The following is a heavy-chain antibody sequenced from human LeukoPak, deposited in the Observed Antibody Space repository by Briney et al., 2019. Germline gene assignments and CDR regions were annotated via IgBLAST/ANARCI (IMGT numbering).Heavy chain of an antibody. CDR3: ARHSGLLWFGA. D-gene: IGHD3-10*01. CDR2: IYTSGST. V-gene: IGHV4-4*09. Sequence: SETLSLTCTVSGGSISSYYWSWIRQPPGKGLEWIGYIYTSGSTNYNPSLKSRVTISVDTSKNQFSLKLSSVTAADTAVYYCARHSGLLWFGAWGQGTLVTVSS. CDR1: GGSISSYY. J-gene: IGHJ5*02.